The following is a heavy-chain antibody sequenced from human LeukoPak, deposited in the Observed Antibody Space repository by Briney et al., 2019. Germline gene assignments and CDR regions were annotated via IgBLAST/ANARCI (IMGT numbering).Heavy chain of an antibody. D-gene: IGHD3-9*01. CDR2: IIPIFGTA. J-gene: IGHJ3*02. CDR3: ASGETYYDILTGFYAFDI. Sequence: SVKASCKASGGTFSSYAISWVRQAPGQGLEWMGGIIPIFGTANYAQKFQGRVTITADESTSTAYMELSSLRSEDTAVYYCASGETYYDILTGFYAFDIWGQGTMVTVSS. CDR1: GGTFSSYA. V-gene: IGHV1-69*01.